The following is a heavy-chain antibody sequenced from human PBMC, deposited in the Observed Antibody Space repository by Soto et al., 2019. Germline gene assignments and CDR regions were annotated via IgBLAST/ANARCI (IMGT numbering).Heavy chain of an antibody. Sequence: QVQLVQSGAEVKKPGSSVKVSCKASGGTSSSYAISWVRQAPGQGLEWMGGIIPRFGTANYAQKFQGRVTVAXAGXTXKAYVELRNLRSEDTAVHYCARVSVDYYDSSGHYYYWGQGTLVTV. CDR2: IIPRFGTA. J-gene: IGHJ4*02. CDR3: ARVSVDYYDSSGHYYY. D-gene: IGHD3-22*01. V-gene: IGHV1-69*05. CDR1: GGTSSSYA.